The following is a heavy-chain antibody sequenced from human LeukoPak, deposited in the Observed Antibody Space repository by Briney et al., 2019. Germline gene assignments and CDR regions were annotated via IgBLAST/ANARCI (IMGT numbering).Heavy chain of an antibody. J-gene: IGHJ5*02. Sequence: SETLSLTCSVSGGSFSSYYWSWIRQPPGKGLEWIGYIYYSGSTNYNPSLKSRVTISVDTSKNQFSLKLSSVTAADTAVYYCARDKYSYGPNWFDPWGQGTLVTVSS. CDR1: GGSFSSYY. V-gene: IGHV4-59*01. CDR3: ARDKYSYGPNWFDP. CDR2: IYYSGST. D-gene: IGHD5-18*01.